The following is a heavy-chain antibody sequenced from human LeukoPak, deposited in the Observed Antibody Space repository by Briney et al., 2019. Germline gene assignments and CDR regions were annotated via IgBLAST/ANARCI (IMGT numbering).Heavy chain of an antibody. V-gene: IGHV3-74*01. CDR1: GFTFSSYW. J-gene: IGHJ4*02. Sequence: GRSLSLSCAASGFTFSSYWMGWGRQGPGGGLVWVSQIVSDGRGTSYADSVKGRFTNSRDNAKNTLYLQMNSPRAEDTAVYYCARGGSGSFDFWGQGALVTVSS. CDR2: IVSDGRGT. CDR3: ARGGSGSFDF. D-gene: IGHD1-26*01.